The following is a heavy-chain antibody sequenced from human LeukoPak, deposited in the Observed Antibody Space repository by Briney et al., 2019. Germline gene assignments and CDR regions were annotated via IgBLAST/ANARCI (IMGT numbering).Heavy chain of an antibody. CDR2: FDPEDSET. CDR3: ATVSLPVQSGSYSDAFDI. V-gene: IGHV1-24*01. Sequence: ASVKVSCKVSGYTLTELSMHWVRQAPGKGLEWMGGFDPEDSETIHAQKFQGRVTMTEDTSTDTAYMELSSLRSEDTAVYYCATVSLPVQSGSYSDAFDIWGQGTMVTVSS. CDR1: GYTLTELS. D-gene: IGHD1-26*01. J-gene: IGHJ3*02.